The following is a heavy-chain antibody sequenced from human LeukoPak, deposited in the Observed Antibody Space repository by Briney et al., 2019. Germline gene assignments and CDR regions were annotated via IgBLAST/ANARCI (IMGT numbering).Heavy chain of an antibody. J-gene: IGHJ3*02. CDR2: IKSKHDGATT. Sequence: NPGGSLRLSCSASGFPFANTWMTWVRQAPGKGLERAGRIKSKHDGATTDYAAPVKGRFTISRDDSKNTLYLQMTSLNAEDSAVYFCATVIFVYSAFDIWGQGTVVTVSS. CDR1: GFPFANTW. CDR3: ATVIFVYSAFDI. V-gene: IGHV3-15*01. D-gene: IGHD3-16*02.